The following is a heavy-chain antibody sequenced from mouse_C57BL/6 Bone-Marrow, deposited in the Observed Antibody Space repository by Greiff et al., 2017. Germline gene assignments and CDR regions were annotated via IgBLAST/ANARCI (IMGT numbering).Heavy chain of an antibody. J-gene: IGHJ3*01. CDR1: GFTFSSYA. V-gene: IGHV5-9-1*02. Sequence: EVKLVESGEGLVKPGGSLKLSCAASGFTFSSYAMSWVRQTPEKRLEWVAYISSGGDYIYYADTVKGRFTISRDNARNTLYMQMSSLKSEDTAMYYCKRDLGSKDPAWFAYWGQGTLVTVSA. CDR2: ISSGGDYI. CDR3: KRDLGSKDPAWFAY. D-gene: IGHD1-3*01.